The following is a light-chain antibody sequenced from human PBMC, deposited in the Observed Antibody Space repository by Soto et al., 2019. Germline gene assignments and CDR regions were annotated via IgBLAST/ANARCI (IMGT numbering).Light chain of an antibody. V-gene: IGLV2-14*01. CDR3: SSYTSTSTYV. J-gene: IGLJ1*01. Sequence: SVLTQPASVSGSPGQSITISCTGNSSDVGGYNYVSWYQQHPGKAPKLMIYDVTYRPSGVSNRFSGSKSGTTASLTLSGLQAEDEADYYCSSYTSTSTYVFGTGTKVTVL. CDR2: DVT. CDR1: SSDVGGYNY.